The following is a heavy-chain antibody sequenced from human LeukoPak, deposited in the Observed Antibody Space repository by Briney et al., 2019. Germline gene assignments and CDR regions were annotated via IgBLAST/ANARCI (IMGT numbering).Heavy chain of an antibody. CDR1: GGTFSSHA. CDR3: ARASELGEWFGDLLYV. CDR2: IIPILGTP. J-gene: IGHJ6*02. V-gene: IGHV1-69*13. D-gene: IGHD3-10*01. Sequence: SVKVSCKASGGTFSSHAISWVRQAPGQGLDWMGGIIPILGTPNYAQKFQGRVTITADESTSTAYMELSSLGSDDTAIYYCARASELGEWFGDLLYVWGQGTAVTVSS.